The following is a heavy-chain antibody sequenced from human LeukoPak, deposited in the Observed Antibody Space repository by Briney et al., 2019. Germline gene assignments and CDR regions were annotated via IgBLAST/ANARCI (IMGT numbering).Heavy chain of an antibody. D-gene: IGHD3-10*01. CDR2: ISSSGSTI. J-gene: IGHJ4*02. V-gene: IGHV3-48*03. CDR1: GFTFSSYE. Sequence: GASLRLSCAASGFTFSSYEMNWVRQAPGKGLEWVSYISSSGSTIYYADSVKGRFTISSDNAKNALYLQMNSLRAEDTAVYYCARDGYYGSGSYDYWGQGTLVTVSS. CDR3: ARDGYYGSGSYDY.